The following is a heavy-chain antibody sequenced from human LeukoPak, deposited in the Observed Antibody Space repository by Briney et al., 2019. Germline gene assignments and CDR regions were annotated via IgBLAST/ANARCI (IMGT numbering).Heavy chain of an antibody. CDR3: AKSAEQWLVLYYFDY. D-gene: IGHD6-19*01. V-gene: IGHV3-30*04. CDR2: ISYDGSNK. J-gene: IGHJ4*02. Sequence: GRSLRLSCAASGFTFSSYAMHWVRQAPGKGLEWVAVISYDGSNKYYADSVKGRFTISRDNSKNTLYLQMNSLRAEDTAVYYCAKSAEQWLVLYYFDYWGQGTLVTVSS. CDR1: GFTFSSYA.